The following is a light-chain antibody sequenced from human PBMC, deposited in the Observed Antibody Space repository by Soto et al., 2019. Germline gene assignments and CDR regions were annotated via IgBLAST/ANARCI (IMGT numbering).Light chain of an antibody. CDR1: QSVPRSY. CDR3: QQYGSSYWT. CDR2: GVS. V-gene: IGKV3-20*01. J-gene: IGKJ1*01. Sequence: DIVLTQSPGTLSLSPGERATLSCRASQSVPRSYLAWYQQKPGQAPSLLIYGVSSRATGISDRFSGSGSGTDFTLTISRLEPEDFGVYYCQQYGSSYWTFGQGTKVEIK.